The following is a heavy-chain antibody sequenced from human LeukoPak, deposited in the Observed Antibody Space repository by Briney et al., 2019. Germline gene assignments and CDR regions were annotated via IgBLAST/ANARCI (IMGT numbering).Heavy chain of an antibody. J-gene: IGHJ6*02. CDR2: IYTSGST. CDR1: GDSISSGSYY. Sequence: SQTLSLTCTVSGDSISSGSYYWSWIRQPAGKGLEWIGRIYTSGSTNYNPSLKSRVTISVDTSKNQFSLKLSSVTAADTAVYYCARAVVVVNHYYYYYGMDVWGQGTTVTVSS. V-gene: IGHV4-61*02. CDR3: ARAVVVVNHYYYYYGMDV. D-gene: IGHD3-22*01.